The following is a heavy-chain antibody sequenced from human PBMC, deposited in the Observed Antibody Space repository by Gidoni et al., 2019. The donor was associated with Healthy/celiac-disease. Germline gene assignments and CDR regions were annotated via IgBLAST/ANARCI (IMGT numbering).Heavy chain of an antibody. J-gene: IGHJ6*02. CDR1: GDSVSSNSAA. Sequence: QVQLQQSGPGLVKPSQTLSRTCAISGDSVSSNSAAWNWIRQSPSRGLEWLGRTYYRSKWYNDYAVSVKSRITINPDTSKDQFSLQLNSVTPEDTAVYYCARSLPWVFGNYYGMDVWGQGTTVTVSS. V-gene: IGHV6-1*01. CDR3: ARSLPWVFGNYYGMDV. D-gene: IGHD3-16*01. CDR2: TYYRSKWYN.